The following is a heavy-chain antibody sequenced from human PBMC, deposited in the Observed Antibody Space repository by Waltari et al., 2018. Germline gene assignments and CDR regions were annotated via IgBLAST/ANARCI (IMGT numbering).Heavy chain of an antibody. CDR2: ISSSGRTI. D-gene: IGHD3-22*01. Sequence: HVQLVESGGGLVKSGGSLRLSCAASGFTFSDYYMSWFRQAPGKGLELVSYISSSGRTIYYAGSVKGRFTISRDNAKNSLYLQMNSLRAEDTAVYYCARYRYDSIGYYSYDHWGQGTLVTVSS. J-gene: IGHJ4*02. CDR1: GFTFSDYY. V-gene: IGHV3-11*04. CDR3: ARYRYDSIGYYSYDH.